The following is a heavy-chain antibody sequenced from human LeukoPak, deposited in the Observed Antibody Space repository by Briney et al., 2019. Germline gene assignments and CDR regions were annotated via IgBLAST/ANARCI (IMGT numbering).Heavy chain of an antibody. CDR2: IYSGGAT. CDR1: GFTASSNY. J-gene: IGHJ4*02. CDR3: AGRIAAPGAYYFEY. Sequence: GGSLRLSCAASGFTASSNYMSWVRQAPGKGLEWVSVIYSGGATFNADSVKGRFTISRDNSKNTLYLQMHSLRADDTAVYYCAGRIAAPGAYYFEYWGQGTLVTVSS. V-gene: IGHV3-53*01. D-gene: IGHD6-13*01.